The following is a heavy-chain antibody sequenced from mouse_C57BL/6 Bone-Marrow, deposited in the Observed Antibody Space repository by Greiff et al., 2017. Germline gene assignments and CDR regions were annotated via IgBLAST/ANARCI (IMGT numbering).Heavy chain of an antibody. CDR1: GYTFTSYW. D-gene: IGHD2-3*01. CDR2: IDPSDSYT. J-gene: IGHJ3*01. Sequence: QVQLQQSGAELVKPGASVKLSCKASGYTFTSYWMQWVKQRPGQGLEWIGEIDPSDSYTNYNQKFKGKATFTVDTSSSTAYMQLSSLTSEDSAVYYCASEGYPYWFAYWGQGTLVTVSA. CDR3: ASEGYPYWFAY. V-gene: IGHV1-50*01.